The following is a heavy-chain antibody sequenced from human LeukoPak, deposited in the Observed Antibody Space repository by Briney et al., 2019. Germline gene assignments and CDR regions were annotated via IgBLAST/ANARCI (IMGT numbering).Heavy chain of an antibody. CDR3: AGPIAAAGMRTNDAFDI. CDR1: GGSISSSSYY. Sequence: PSETLSLTCTVSGGSISSSSYYWGWIRQPPGKGLEWIGSIYYSGSTYYNPSLKSRVTISVDTSKNQFSLKLSSVTAADTAVYYCAGPIAAAGMRTNDAFDIWGQGTMVTVSS. CDR2: IYYSGST. J-gene: IGHJ3*02. D-gene: IGHD6-13*01. V-gene: IGHV4-39*01.